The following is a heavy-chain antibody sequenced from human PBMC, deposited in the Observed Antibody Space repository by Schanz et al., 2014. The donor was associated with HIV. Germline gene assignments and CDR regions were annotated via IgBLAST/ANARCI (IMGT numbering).Heavy chain of an antibody. CDR3: AKPEYDSRGNSQSHFDY. V-gene: IGHV3-23*04. CDR2: ISESGGRT. Sequence: EVQLVESGGHLVQPGRSLRLSCAASGFTFSSYGMYWVRQAPGKGLEWVSSISESGGRTYYADSVNGRFTISRDNSKNTLYLQMTTLRIDDTAVYYCAKPEYDSRGNSQSHFDYWGQGTLVTVSS. J-gene: IGHJ4*02. CDR1: GFTFSSYG. D-gene: IGHD3-22*01.